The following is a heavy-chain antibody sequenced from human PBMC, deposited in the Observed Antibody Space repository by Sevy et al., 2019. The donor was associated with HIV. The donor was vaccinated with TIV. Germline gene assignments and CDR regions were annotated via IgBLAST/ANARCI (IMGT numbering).Heavy chain of an antibody. Sequence: GGSLRLSCAASGFTFSSYWMHWVRQAPGKGLVWVSRINSDGSSTSYADSVKGRFTISRDNAKNTLYLQMNSLRAEDTVVYYCAREGGLRFLEWSLGKTRSGLNWFDPWGQGTLVTVSS. V-gene: IGHV3-74*01. D-gene: IGHD3-3*01. J-gene: IGHJ5*02. CDR3: AREGGLRFLEWSLGKTRSGLNWFDP. CDR2: INSDGSST. CDR1: GFTFSSYW.